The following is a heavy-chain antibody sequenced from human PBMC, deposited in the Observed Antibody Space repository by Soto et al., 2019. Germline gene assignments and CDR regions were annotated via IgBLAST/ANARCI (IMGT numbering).Heavy chain of an antibody. D-gene: IGHD5-18*01. Sequence: QVQLVQSGAEVKKPGSSVKVSCKASGGTFSSYASSWVRQAPGQGLEWMGGIIPIFGTANYAQKFQGRVTVTADECTITAYMELISRRSEDTAVYVCASHSYGYFPHCYHGMDVWGQGTTVTVSS. V-gene: IGHV1-69*12. CDR1: GGTFSSYA. CDR3: ASHSYGYFPHCYHGMDV. CDR2: IIPIFGTA. J-gene: IGHJ6*02.